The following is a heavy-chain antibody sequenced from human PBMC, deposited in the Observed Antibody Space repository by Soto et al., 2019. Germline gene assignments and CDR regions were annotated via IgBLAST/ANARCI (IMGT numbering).Heavy chain of an antibody. CDR3: ARGTTGIGRAGVDY. CDR1: GDSVSSNSAA. CDR2: TYYRSKWFN. J-gene: IGHJ4*02. V-gene: IGHV6-1*01. D-gene: IGHD1-1*01. Sequence: SQTLSLTCAISGDSVSSNSAAWNWIRQSPSRGLEWLGRTYYRSKWFNDYAVSVKSRITINPDTSKNQFYLQMNSVTHEDTAVYYCARGTTGIGRAGVDYWGQGTLVTVSS.